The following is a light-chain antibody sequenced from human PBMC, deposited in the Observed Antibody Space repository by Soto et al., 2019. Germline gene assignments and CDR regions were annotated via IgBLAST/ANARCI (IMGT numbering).Light chain of an antibody. CDR3: QQYGDSPLT. CDR1: QSVTGNS. V-gene: IGKV3-20*01. Sequence: EILLTQSPSTLSLSPGDGVTLSCRANQSVTGNSLTRYQQKPGQAPRLLIYAASTRAAAGTDRITGSGSGTDFALTISRLEPEDFGVYYCQQYGDSPLTSGPGTKVDIK. CDR2: AAS. J-gene: IGKJ3*01.